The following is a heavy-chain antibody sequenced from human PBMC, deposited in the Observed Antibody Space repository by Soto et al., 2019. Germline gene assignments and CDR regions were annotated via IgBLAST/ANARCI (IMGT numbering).Heavy chain of an antibody. Sequence: QVQLVESGGGVVQPGGSLRLSCAAPGFTLSDYPMNWVRQAPGKGLEWVALISYDGSKKYYADSVRGRFTISRDNSKNTLYLQMCSLTTEDTSLYYCARESPVLSWYFDLWGRDTLVTVSS. CDR3: ARESPVLSWYFDL. J-gene: IGHJ2*01. CDR1: GFTLSDYP. V-gene: IGHV3-30-3*01. CDR2: ISYDGSKK.